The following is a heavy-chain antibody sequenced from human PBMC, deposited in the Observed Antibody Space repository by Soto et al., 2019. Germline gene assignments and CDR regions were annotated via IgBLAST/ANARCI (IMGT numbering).Heavy chain of an antibody. D-gene: IGHD3-22*01. CDR1: GFTVNIYS. Sequence: QLVESGGGVVQPGRSLRLSCAASGFTVNIYSIHWIRQAPGKGLEWVGVILKDGSNKYYADSVKGRFTISRDKSKNTLYLQMNSLRVEDTAVYYCERDEYDGSVWGKGTLVTVSS. CDR2: ILKDGSNK. J-gene: IGHJ4*02. CDR3: ERDEYDGSV. V-gene: IGHV3-30-3*01.